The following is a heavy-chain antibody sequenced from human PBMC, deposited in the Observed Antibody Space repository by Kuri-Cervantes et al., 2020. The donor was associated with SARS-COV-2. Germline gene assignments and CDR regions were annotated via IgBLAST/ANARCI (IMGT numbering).Heavy chain of an antibody. J-gene: IGHJ4*02. CDR2: ISWNSGSI. D-gene: IGHD5-12*01. CDR3: SKDRDSGYGINFDY. CDR1: GGSISSYY. V-gene: IGHV3-9*01. Sequence: GGSLRLSCTVSGGSISSYYWSWVRQAPGKGLEWVSGISWNSGSIGYADSVKGRFTISRDNAKNSLYLQMNSLRAEDTALYYCSKDRDSGYGINFDYWGQGTLVTVSS.